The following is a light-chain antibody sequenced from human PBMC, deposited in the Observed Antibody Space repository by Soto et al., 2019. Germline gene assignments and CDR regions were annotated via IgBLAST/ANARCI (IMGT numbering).Light chain of an antibody. CDR1: QDIRKY. Sequence: DIQMTQSPSSLSASVRDRVTITCQASQDIRKYLNWYQQKPGKAPKLLIYAASSLQSGVPSRFSGSGFGTDFTLTITSLQPEDFASYYCQQVESYPSTFGGGSKVDIK. V-gene: IGKV1-17*01. CDR2: AAS. CDR3: QQVESYPST. J-gene: IGKJ4*01.